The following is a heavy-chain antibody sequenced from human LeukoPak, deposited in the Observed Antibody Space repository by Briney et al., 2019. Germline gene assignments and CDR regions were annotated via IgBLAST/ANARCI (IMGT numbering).Heavy chain of an antibody. D-gene: IGHD3-22*01. J-gene: IGHJ4*02. Sequence: GGSLRLSCAASGLTFSDYSFNWIRQAPGKGLEWVSSINPYATSIYYADSVKGRFTISRDNAKSSLYLQMDSLRAEDTAFYYCARLRGNSDRSGYYYYYDYWGQGTLVTVSS. V-gene: IGHV3-21*06. CDR1: GLTFSDYS. CDR3: ARLRGNSDRSGYYYYYDY. CDR2: INPYATSI.